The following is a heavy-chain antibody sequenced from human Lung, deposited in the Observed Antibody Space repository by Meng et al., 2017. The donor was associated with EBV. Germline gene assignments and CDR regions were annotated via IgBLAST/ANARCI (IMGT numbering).Heavy chain of an antibody. CDR1: GASISSGTYW. CDR2: FYYTGGT. D-gene: IGHD3-16*01. CDR3: ARHLDRYVFDY. V-gene: IGHV4-39*01. Sequence: LQLQERGPGLVRPSETLSLTCTFSGASISSGTYWWAWIRQAPGKGLEWLGSFYYTGGTYYNPSLKSRATISVDTSKNQFSLHLSSVTAPDTTVYYCARHLDRYVFDYWGQGTLVTVSS. J-gene: IGHJ4*02.